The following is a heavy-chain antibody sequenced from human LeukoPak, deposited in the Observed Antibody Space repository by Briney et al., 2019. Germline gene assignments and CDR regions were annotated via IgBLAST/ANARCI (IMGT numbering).Heavy chain of an antibody. V-gene: IGHV4-30-2*01. J-gene: IGHJ4*02. CDR2: IYHSGST. CDR3: ARDRGGYTYSHDY. D-gene: IGHD5-18*01. Sequence: SQTLSLTCTVSGGSISGGGYYWSWIRQPPGKGLEWIGYIYHSGSTYYNPSLKSRVPISMDKSKNQLSLKLNFVTAADTAVYYCARDRGGYTYSHDYWGQGTLVTVSS. CDR1: GGSISGGGYY.